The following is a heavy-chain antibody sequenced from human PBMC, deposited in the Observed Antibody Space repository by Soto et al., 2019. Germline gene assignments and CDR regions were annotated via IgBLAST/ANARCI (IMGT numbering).Heavy chain of an antibody. D-gene: IGHD3-3*01. CDR3: ARGRKYDFWSGYYGYYFDY. J-gene: IGHJ4*02. V-gene: IGHV4-34*01. CDR2: INHSGST. Sequence: QVQLQQWGAGLLKPSETLSLTCAVYGGSFSGYYWSWIRQPPGKGLEWIGEINHSGSTNYNPSLKGRVTISVDPSKNQFSLKLSSVTAADTAVYYCARGRKYDFWSGYYGYYFDYWGQGTLVTVSS. CDR1: GGSFSGYY.